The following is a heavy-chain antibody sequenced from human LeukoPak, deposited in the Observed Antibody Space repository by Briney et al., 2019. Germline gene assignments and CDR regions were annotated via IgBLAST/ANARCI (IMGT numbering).Heavy chain of an antibody. Sequence: ASETLSLTCAVYGGSFSGYYWSWIRQPPGKGLEWIGEINHSGSTNYNPSLKSRVTVSIDTSKNQFSLKLSSVTAADTALYYCAGSGWYYYFDFWGQGTLVTVSS. J-gene: IGHJ4*02. V-gene: IGHV4-34*01. CDR3: AGSGWYYYFDF. CDR2: INHSGST. CDR1: GGSFSGYY. D-gene: IGHD6-19*01.